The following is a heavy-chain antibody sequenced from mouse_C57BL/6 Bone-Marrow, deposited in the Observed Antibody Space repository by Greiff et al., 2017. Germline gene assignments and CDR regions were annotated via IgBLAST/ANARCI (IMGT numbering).Heavy chain of an antibody. D-gene: IGHD5-5*01. CDR2: IRLKSDNYAT. V-gene: IGHV6-3*01. CDR3: TAAYLLFDY. Sequence: EVMLVESGGGLVQPGGSMKLSCVASGFTFSNYWMNWVRQSPEKGLEWVAQIRLKSDNYATHYAESVKGRFTISRDDSKSSVYLQMNNLRAEDTGIYYCTAAYLLFDYWGQGTTLTVSS. CDR1: GFTFSNYW. J-gene: IGHJ2*01.